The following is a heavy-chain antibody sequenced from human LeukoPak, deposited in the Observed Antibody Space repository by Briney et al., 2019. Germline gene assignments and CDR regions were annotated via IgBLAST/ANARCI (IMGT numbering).Heavy chain of an antibody. J-gene: IGHJ6*02. V-gene: IGHV1-2*06. CDR1: GYTFTVYY. D-gene: IGHD3-9*01. CDR3: AREHDILTGYYYYGMDV. CDR2: INPNSGGT. Sequence: GASVTVSFTASGYTFTVYYMHWVRQAPGQGLEWMGRINPNSGGTNYAQKFQGRVTMTRDTSTSTAYMELSRLRSDDTAVYYCAREHDILTGYYYYGMDVWGQGTTVTVSS.